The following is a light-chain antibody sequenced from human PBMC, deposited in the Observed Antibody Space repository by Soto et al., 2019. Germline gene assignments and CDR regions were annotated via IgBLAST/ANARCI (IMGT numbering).Light chain of an antibody. J-gene: IGLJ1*01. CDR2: EVS. CDR1: SSDVGGYNY. CDR3: CSYADSNNV. Sequence: QSALTQPPSASGSPGQSVTISCTGTSSDVGGYNYVSWYQRHPGKAPKLMIYEVSKRPSGVPDRFSGSKSGNTASLTVSGLQAEDEADYYCCSYADSNNVFGTGTKVTVL. V-gene: IGLV2-8*01.